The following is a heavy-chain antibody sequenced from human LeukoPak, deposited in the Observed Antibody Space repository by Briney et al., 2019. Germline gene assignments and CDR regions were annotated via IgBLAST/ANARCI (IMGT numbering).Heavy chain of an antibody. Sequence: GGSLRLSCAASGFLVSSNYMSWVRQAPGKGLEWVSVVYSGDNTDYADSVKGRFTISSDNSKNTLYLHMTGLKVEDTAVYYCARGRGYAPRRHYFDHWGQGVQVIASS. CDR2: VYSGDNT. CDR3: ARGRGYAPRRHYFDH. J-gene: IGHJ4*02. V-gene: IGHV3-53*01. D-gene: IGHD2-2*01. CDR1: GFLVSSNY.